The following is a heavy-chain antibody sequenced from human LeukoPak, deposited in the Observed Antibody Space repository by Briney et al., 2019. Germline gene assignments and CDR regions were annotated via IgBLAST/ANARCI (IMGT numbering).Heavy chain of an antibody. CDR1: GFTFSSYG. CDR3: ARDPPPDDTSGYLDY. D-gene: IGHD3-22*01. CDR2: MNQDGSRI. J-gene: IGHJ4*02. V-gene: IGHV3-7*04. Sequence: GGSLRLSCTASGFTFSSYGMHWVRQAPGKGLEWVANMNQDGSRIYYVDSVKGRFTISRDNAKNSLHLQMNSLRAEDTAVYYCARDPPPDDTSGYLDYWGQGALVTVSS.